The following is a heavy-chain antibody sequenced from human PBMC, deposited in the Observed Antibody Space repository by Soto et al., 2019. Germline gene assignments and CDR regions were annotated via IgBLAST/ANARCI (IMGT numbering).Heavy chain of an antibody. J-gene: IGHJ4*02. CDR1: GFSFSDYA. CDR2: ISESGGTT. D-gene: IGHD6-19*01. CDR3: AKRSPYSVGWYSPIFDY. V-gene: IGHV3-23*01. Sequence: GGSLRLSCAASGFSFSDYAMTWVRQAPGKGLEWVSVISESGGTTHYAESVRGRFTISRDNSENTLYLRMNSLRDDDTAVYFCAKRSPYSVGWYSPIFDYWGQGALVTVSS.